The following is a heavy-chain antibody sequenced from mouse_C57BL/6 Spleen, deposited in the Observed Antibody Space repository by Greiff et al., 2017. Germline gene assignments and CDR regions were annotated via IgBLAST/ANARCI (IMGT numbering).Heavy chain of an antibody. V-gene: IGHV1-80*01. J-gene: IGHJ2*01. CDR1: GYAFSSYW. Sequence: QVQLQQSGAELVKPGASVKISCKASGYAFSSYWMNWVKQRPGKGLEWIGQIYPGDGDTNYNGKFKGKATLTADKSSSTAYMQLSSLTSEDSAVYFCARTGTRGFFDYWCQGTTLTVSS. CDR2: IYPGDGDT. D-gene: IGHD4-1*01. CDR3: ARTGTRGFFDY.